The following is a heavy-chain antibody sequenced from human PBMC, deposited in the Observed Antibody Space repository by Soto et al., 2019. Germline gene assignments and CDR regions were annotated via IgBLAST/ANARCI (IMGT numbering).Heavy chain of an antibody. CDR1: GGSISSGGYY. Sequence: QVQLQKSGPGLVKPSQTLSLTCTVSGGSISSGGYYWSWIRQHPGKGLEWIGYIYYSGSTYYNPSLKSRVTISVDTSKYQFSLKLSSVTAADTAVYYCARESAYCGGDCPTKDYWGQGTLVTVSS. CDR2: IYYSGST. D-gene: IGHD2-21*02. V-gene: IGHV4-31*03. CDR3: ARESAYCGGDCPTKDY. J-gene: IGHJ4*02.